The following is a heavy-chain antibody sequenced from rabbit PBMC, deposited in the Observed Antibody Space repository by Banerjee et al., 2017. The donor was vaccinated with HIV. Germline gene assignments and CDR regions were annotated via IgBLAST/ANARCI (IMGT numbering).Heavy chain of an antibody. J-gene: IGHJ4*01. V-gene: IGHV1S43*01. CDR3: ARSAGYAGYGDL. CDR2: IYTSSGST. Sequence: QAPGKGLEWIGCIYTSSGSTWYASWVNGRFTISRSTSLNTVDLKMTSLTAADTATYFCARSAGYAGYGDLWGPGTLVTVS. D-gene: IGHD7-1*01.